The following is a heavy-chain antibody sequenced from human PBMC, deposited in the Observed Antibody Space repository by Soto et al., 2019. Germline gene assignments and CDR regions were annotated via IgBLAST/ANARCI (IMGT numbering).Heavy chain of an antibody. D-gene: IGHD6-19*01. V-gene: IGHV3-33*01. CDR1: GFTFSSYG. CDR3: ASEQWLARPAFAI. Sequence: GGSLRLSCAASGFTFSSYGMHWVRQAPGKGLEWVAVIWYDGSNKYYADSVKGRFTISRDNSKNTLYLQMNSLRAEDTAVYYCASEQWLARPAFAIWGQGTMVTVSS. CDR2: IWYDGSNK. J-gene: IGHJ3*02.